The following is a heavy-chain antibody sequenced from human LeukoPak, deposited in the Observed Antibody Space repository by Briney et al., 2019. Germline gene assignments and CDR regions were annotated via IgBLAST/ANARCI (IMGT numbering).Heavy chain of an antibody. CDR3: ARVPLLRYFDWLIDY. Sequence: PSETLSLTCAVYGGSFSGYYWSWIRQPPGKGLEWIGEINHSGSTNYNPSLKSRVTISVDTSKNQFSLKLSSVTAADTAVYYCARVPLLRYFDWLIDYWGQGTLVTVSS. V-gene: IGHV4-34*01. CDR1: GGSFSGYY. J-gene: IGHJ4*02. D-gene: IGHD3-9*01. CDR2: INHSGST.